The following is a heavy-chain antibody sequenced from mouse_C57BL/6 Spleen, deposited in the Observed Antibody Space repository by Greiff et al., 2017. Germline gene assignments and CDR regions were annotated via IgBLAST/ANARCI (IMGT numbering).Heavy chain of an antibody. V-gene: IGHV1-53*01. CDR3: ARDYYGSSSRDFDY. CDR2: INPSNGGT. CDR1: GYTFTSYW. J-gene: IGHJ2*01. Sequence: QVHVKQSGTELVKPGASVKLSCKASGYTFTSYWMHWVKQRPGQGLEWIGNINPSNGGTNYNEKFKSKATLTVDKSSSTAYMQLSSLTSEDSAVYYCARDYYGSSSRDFDYWGQGTTLTVSS. D-gene: IGHD1-1*01.